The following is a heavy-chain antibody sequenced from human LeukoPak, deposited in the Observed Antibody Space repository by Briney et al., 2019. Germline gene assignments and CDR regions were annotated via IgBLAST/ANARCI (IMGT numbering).Heavy chain of an antibody. D-gene: IGHD3-3*01. CDR3: AKGTDFWSGYVFDY. J-gene: IGHJ4*02. Sequence: GALRLSCAASGFTFSTYWMSWVRQAPGKGLEWVANIKQDGSEKYYVDSVKGRFTISRDNAKNSLYLQMNSLRAEDTAVYYCAKGTDFWSGYVFDYWGQGTLVTVSS. CDR1: GFTFSTYW. CDR2: IKQDGSEK. V-gene: IGHV3-7*01.